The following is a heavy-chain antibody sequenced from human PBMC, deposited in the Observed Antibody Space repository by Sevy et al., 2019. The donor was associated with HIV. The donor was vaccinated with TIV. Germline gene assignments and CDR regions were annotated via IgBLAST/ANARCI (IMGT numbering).Heavy chain of an antibody. J-gene: IGHJ4*02. V-gene: IGHV3-30-3*01. D-gene: IGHD2-21*02. CDR1: GFTFSSYA. CDR2: ISYDGSNK. Sequence: GGSLRLSCAASGFTFSSYAMHWVRQAPGKGLEWVAVISYDGSNKYYADSVKGRFTISRDNSKNTLYLQMNSLRAEDMAVYYCARDYSPYCGGDCYVFDYWGQGTLVTVSS. CDR3: ARDYSPYCGGDCYVFDY.